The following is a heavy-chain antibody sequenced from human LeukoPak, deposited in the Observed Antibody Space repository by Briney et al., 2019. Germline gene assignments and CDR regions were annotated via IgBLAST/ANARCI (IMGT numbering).Heavy chain of an antibody. Sequence: PSETLSLTCSLSGGSISNDNWWSWVRQPPGKGLEWIGEIFHSGSTNYNPSLKSRVTISVDTSKNQFSLKLSSVTAADTAVYYCARAEPVTMVRGVIIQSWWYWGQGTLVTVSS. V-gene: IGHV4-4*02. CDR3: ARAEPVTMVRGVIIQSWWY. D-gene: IGHD3-10*01. J-gene: IGHJ4*02. CDR1: GGSISNDNW. CDR2: IFHSGST.